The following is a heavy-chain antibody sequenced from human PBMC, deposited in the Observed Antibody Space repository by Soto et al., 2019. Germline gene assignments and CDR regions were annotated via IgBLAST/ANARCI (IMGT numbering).Heavy chain of an antibody. CDR1: GGTFSSYT. CDR3: ARSIANIVVVPAAMSDYYYYYMDV. Sequence: QVQLVQSGAEVKKPGSSVKVSCKACGGTFSSYTISWVRQAPGQGLEWMGRIIPILGIANYAQKFQGRVTITADKSTSTAYMELSSLRSEDTAVYYCARSIANIVVVPAAMSDYYYYYMDVWGKGTTVTVSS. V-gene: IGHV1-69*02. CDR2: IIPILGIA. J-gene: IGHJ6*03. D-gene: IGHD2-2*01.